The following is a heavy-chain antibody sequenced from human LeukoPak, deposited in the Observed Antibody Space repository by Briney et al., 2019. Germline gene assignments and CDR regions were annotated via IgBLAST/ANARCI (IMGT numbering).Heavy chain of an antibody. J-gene: IGHJ1*01. CDR1: GGSISSYY. V-gene: IGHV3-48*01. CDR3: ARDASSSWYRAEYFQH. CDR2: ISSSSSTI. Sequence: ETLSLTCTVSGGSISSYYWSWIRQPPGKGLEWVSYISSSSSTIYYADSVKGRFTISRDNAKNSLYLQMNSLRAEDTAVYYCARDASSSWYRAEYFQHWGQGTLVTVSS. D-gene: IGHD6-13*01.